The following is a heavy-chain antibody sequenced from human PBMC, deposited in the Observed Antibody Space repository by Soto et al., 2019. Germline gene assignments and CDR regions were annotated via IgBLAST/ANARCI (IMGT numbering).Heavy chain of an antibody. CDR3: ARGEQYSGRIFDY. Sequence: SQTLSLTCAITVDRVSSDSAGWSLVSQSPSRGLEWLGRTYYRSKWYYEYAVSVRGRITINPDTSKNQYSLQLNSVTPEETDVYFCARGEQYSGRIFDYWGQGTLFTVSS. V-gene: IGHV6-1*01. CDR1: VDRVSSDSAG. CDR2: TYYRSKWYY. J-gene: IGHJ4*01. D-gene: IGHD1-26*01.